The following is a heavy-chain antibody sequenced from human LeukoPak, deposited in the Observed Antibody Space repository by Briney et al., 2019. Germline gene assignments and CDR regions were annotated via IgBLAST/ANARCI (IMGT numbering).Heavy chain of an antibody. CDR1: GFTFSSYE. J-gene: IGHJ4*02. CDR2: ISSSSSYI. V-gene: IGHV3-21*03. D-gene: IGHD5-12*01. CDR3: TRPRLGYDYLLDY. Sequence: GGSLRLSCAASGFTFSSYEMNWVRQAPGKGLEWVSSISSSSSYIYYADSVKGRFTISRDNAKNSLSLQMNSLRAEDTAVYYCTRPRLGYDYLLDYWGQGTLVTVSS.